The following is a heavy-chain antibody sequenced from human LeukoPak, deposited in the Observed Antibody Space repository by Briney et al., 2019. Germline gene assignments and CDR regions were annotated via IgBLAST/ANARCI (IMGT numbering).Heavy chain of an antibody. V-gene: IGHV3-21*04. D-gene: IGHD6-19*01. J-gene: IGHJ4*02. Sequence: GGSLRLSCAASGFTLSSYRMNWVRQVPGKGLEWVSSISSSSSYIYYADSVKGRFTISRDNAKNSLYLQVNSLRAEDTAVYYCAKTGGIGISVAHWGQGTLVTVSS. CDR2: ISSSSSYI. CDR1: GFTLSSYR. CDR3: AKTGGIGISVAH.